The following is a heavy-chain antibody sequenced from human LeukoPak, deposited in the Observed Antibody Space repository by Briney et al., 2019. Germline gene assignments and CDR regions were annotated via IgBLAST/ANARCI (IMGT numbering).Heavy chain of an antibody. D-gene: IGHD5-24*01. CDR1: DGAIAGYS. V-gene: IGHV4-59*01. J-gene: IGHJ6*03. CDR2: IYYSGST. Sequence: PSETLSLTCTVSDGAIAGYSWSWIRQPPGKGLEWIGYIYYSGSTNYNPSLKSRVTISVDTSKNQFSLKLSSVTAADTAVYYCARGGGMGHYYYYMDVWGKGTTVTISS. CDR3: ARGGGMGHYYYYMDV.